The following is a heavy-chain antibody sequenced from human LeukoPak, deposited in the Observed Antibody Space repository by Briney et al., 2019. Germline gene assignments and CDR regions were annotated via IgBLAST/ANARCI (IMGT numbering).Heavy chain of an antibody. D-gene: IGHD1-26*01. CDR3: ARVGVTADFDY. CDR1: GGSISSSGYY. CDR2: IYYSGSS. V-gene: IGHV4-39*07. J-gene: IGHJ4*02. Sequence: SETLSLTCTVSGGSISSSGYYWGWVRQPPGKELEWIGSIYYSGSSHYNPSLKSRVSMSRDTAKNQSSLNLSSVTAADTAVYYCARVGVTADFDYWGQGTLVTVSS.